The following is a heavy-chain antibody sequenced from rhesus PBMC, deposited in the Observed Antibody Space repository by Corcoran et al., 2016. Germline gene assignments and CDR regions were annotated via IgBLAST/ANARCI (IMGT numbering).Heavy chain of an antibody. CDR2: IYANSAGT. CDR3: AREGYYFGLDS. D-gene: IGHD5-42*01. J-gene: IGHJ6*01. V-gene: IGHV4-73*01. Sequence: QVQLKQWGEGLVKPSETLSLTRAVYGGSISGYYYWSWIRQPPGKGLEWIGYIYANSAGTNAIPSLKTQVTISKGASKNQFSLKLSSVTAADTAVSYWAREGYYFGLDSWGQGVVVTVSS. CDR1: GGSISGYYY.